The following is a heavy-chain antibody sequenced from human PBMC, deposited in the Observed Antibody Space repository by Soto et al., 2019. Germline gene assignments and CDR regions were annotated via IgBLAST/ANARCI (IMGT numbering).Heavy chain of an antibody. CDR1: GGSFSGYY. J-gene: IGHJ5*02. CDR3: ARDGGSGSSNWFDP. D-gene: IGHD3-10*01. CDR2: INHSGST. Sequence: PSETLSLTCAVYGGSFSGYYWSWIRQPPGKGLEWIREINHSGSTNYNPSLKSRVTISVDKSKNQFSLKLSSVTAADTAVYYCARDGGSGSSNWFDPWGQGTLVTVSS. V-gene: IGHV4-34*01.